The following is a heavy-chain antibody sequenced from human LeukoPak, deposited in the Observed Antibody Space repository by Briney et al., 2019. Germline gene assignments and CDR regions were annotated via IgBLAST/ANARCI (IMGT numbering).Heavy chain of an antibody. J-gene: IGHJ4*02. D-gene: IGHD5-18*01. CDR2: ISNDGSTK. V-gene: IGHV3-30*18. CDR1: GFILSNYG. Sequence: PGGSLRLSCAASGFILSNYGVHWVRQAPGKGLEWVAVISNDGSTKFYTDPVKGRFTISRDNSKNTVDLQMNSLRAEDTAVYYCAKDRRIQLWYAIDYWGQGTLVTVSS. CDR3: AKDRRIQLWYAIDY.